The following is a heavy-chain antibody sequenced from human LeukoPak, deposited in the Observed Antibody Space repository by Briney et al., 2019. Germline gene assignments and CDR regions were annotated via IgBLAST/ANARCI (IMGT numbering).Heavy chain of an antibody. CDR3: ARHFPHSGYDFIGY. Sequence: SQTLSLTCTVSGGSISSSSYYWGWIRQPPGKGLEWIGSIYYSGSTYYNPSLKSRVTISVDTSKNQFSLKLSSVTAADTAVYYCARHFPHSGYDFIGYWGQGTLVTVSS. D-gene: IGHD5-12*01. V-gene: IGHV4-39*01. CDR2: IYYSGST. CDR1: GGSISSSSYY. J-gene: IGHJ4*02.